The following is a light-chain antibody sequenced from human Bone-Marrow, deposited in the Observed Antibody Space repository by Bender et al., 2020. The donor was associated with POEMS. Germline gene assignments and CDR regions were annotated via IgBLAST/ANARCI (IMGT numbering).Light chain of an antibody. J-gene: IGLJ3*02. V-gene: IGLV1-44*01. CDR3: AACDAGLSGGV. Sequence: QSVLTQPPSASGTPGQRVTISCSGSNSNIGTNAVNWYQQFPGTAPKLLIYSDKQRPSGVPDRFYAFKSGTSASLAISGLQSEDEADYYFAACDAGLSGGVFGGGTKLTVL. CDR2: SDK. CDR1: NSNIGTNA.